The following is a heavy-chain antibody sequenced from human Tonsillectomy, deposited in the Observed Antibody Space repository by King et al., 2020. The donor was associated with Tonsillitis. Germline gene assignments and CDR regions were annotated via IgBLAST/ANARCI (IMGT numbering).Heavy chain of an antibody. J-gene: IGHJ5*02. Sequence: VQLVESGGGLVQPGGSLRLSCAASGFTVSNSYMSWVRQAPGKGLEWVSVIYRGGSTYYADSVKGRFTVSRDNSKNTVYLQMNNLRVEDTAVYYCAREGGPLYYHGSGSGLFDPWGQGTLVTVSS. CDR1: GFTVSNSY. V-gene: IGHV3-66*01. CDR2: IYRGGST. D-gene: IGHD3-10*01. CDR3: AREGGPLYYHGSGSGLFDP.